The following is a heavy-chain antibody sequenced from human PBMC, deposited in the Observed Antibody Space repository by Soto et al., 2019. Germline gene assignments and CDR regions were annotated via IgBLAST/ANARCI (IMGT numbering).Heavy chain of an antibody. CDR3: ARDRYFYDSRGYYRTLDS. V-gene: IGHV1-18*01. Sequence: ASLKFSCKASGYTFTSYGISWVRQAPGQGLEWMGWINTNNGDTQYAQKFQGRVTMTTDTSISTAYMELRSLRVDDTAVYYCARDRYFYDSRGYYRTLDSWGQGTLVTVSS. D-gene: IGHD3-22*01. CDR2: INTNNGDT. J-gene: IGHJ4*02. CDR1: GYTFTSYG.